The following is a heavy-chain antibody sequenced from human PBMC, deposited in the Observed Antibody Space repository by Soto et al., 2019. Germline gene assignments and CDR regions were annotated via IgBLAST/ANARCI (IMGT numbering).Heavy chain of an antibody. V-gene: IGHV1-18*01. J-gene: IGHJ5*02. CDR3: ARDQDYDFWSGYPRSWFDP. Sequence: QVQLVQSGAEVKKPGASVKVSCKASGYTFTSYGISWVRQAPGQGLEWMGWISAYNGNTNYAQKFQGWVTMTRDTSISTAYMELSRLRSDDTAVYYCARDQDYDFWSGYPRSWFDPWGQGTLVTVSS. CDR2: ISAYNGNT. CDR1: GYTFTSYG. D-gene: IGHD3-3*01.